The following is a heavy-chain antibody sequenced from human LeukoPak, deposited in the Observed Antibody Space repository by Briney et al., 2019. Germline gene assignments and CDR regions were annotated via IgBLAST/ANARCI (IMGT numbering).Heavy chain of an antibody. Sequence: GGSLRLSCAASGFTFSSFEMIWVRQAPGKGLEWVSYISSSGSTIYYADSVKGRFTISRDNAKNSLYVQMNSLRPEDTAVYYCARGKIRYSYGRFDYWGQGILVTVSS. CDR1: GFTFSSFE. D-gene: IGHD5-18*01. J-gene: IGHJ4*02. CDR2: ISSSGSTI. CDR3: ARGKIRYSYGRFDY. V-gene: IGHV3-48*03.